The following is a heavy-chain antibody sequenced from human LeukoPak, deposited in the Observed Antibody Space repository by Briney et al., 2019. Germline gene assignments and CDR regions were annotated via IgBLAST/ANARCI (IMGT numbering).Heavy chain of an antibody. CDR3: AREGAAMGGFDY. J-gene: IGHJ4*02. Sequence: PGGSLRLSCAVSGFTFTNYAMNWVRQAPGKGLEWVSYISSSGSTIYYADSVKGRFTISRDNAKNSLYLQMNSLRAEDTAVYYCAREGAAMGGFDYWGQGTLVTVSS. CDR1: GFTFTNYA. V-gene: IGHV3-48*03. D-gene: IGHD2-2*01. CDR2: ISSSGSTI.